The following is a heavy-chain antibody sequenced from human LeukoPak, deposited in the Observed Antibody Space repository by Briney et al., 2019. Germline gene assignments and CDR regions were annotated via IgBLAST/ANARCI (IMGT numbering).Heavy chain of an antibody. Sequence: GGSLTLSCAASGFTFSSYGMHWVRQAPGKGLEWVAVISYDGRNKYYADSVKGRFAISRDKSKNTLHLQMNSLRAEDAAVYFCAREASSGRGAFDIWGQGTMVTVSS. V-gene: IGHV3-30*03. CDR1: GFTFSSYG. CDR2: ISYDGRNK. D-gene: IGHD3-22*01. CDR3: AREASSGRGAFDI. J-gene: IGHJ3*02.